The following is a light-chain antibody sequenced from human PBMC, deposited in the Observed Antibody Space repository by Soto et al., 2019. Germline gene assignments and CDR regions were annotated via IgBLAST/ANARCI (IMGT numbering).Light chain of an antibody. CDR1: QSVSSSY. V-gene: IGKV3-20*01. Sequence: EIVLTQSPGTLSLSPGERATLSCRARQSVSSSYLAWYQQKPGQAPRLLIYGASSRATGIPDRFSGRGSGTDFTLTISRLEPEDFAGYYCQLYGSSFTVGPGTKVDIK. CDR3: QLYGSSFT. CDR2: GAS. J-gene: IGKJ3*01.